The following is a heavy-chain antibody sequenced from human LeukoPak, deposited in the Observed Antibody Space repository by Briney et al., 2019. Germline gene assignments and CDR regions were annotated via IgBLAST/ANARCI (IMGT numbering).Heavy chain of an antibody. J-gene: IGHJ1*01. CDR3: ARGISDFQH. CDR2: TYYSGST. D-gene: IGHD6-19*01. V-gene: IGHV4-59*01. Sequence: SETLSLTCTASGGSISNNYWSWIRQPPGKGLEWIGYTYYSGSTNYNPSLKSRVTISVDTSKNQFSLKLSSVTTADTAVYYCARGISDFQHWGQGTLVTVSS. CDR1: GGSISNNY.